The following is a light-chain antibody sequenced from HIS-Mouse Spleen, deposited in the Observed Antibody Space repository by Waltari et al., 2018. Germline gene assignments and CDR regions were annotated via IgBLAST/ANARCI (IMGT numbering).Light chain of an antibody. J-gene: IGLJ3*02. CDR1: AFPNNY. CDR3: LSADSSGTWV. CDR2: KDS. Sequence: SYELTQPPSVSVSLGQMARITCSGAAFPNNYAYWYQQKPGQFPVLVIYKDSERPSGIPERFSGSSSGTIVTLTISGVQAEDEADYYCLSADSSGTWVFGGGTKLTVL. V-gene: IGLV3-16*01.